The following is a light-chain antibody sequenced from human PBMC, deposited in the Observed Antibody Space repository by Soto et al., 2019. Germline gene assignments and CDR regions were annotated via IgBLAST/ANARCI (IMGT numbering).Light chain of an antibody. Sequence: EIVLTQSPGTLSLSPGERATLSCRASQSVSSSYLAWYQQKPGQAPRLLIYGASSRDTGIPDRFSGSGSGTDFTLTISRLEPEDFAVYYCQQYGRSPWTFGQGTKVEI. J-gene: IGKJ1*01. CDR2: GAS. CDR3: QQYGRSPWT. V-gene: IGKV3-20*01. CDR1: QSVSSSY.